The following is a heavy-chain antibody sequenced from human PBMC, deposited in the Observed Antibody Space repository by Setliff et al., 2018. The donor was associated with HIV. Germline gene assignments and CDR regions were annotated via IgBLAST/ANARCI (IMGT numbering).Heavy chain of an antibody. CDR2: IYSSGNT. V-gene: IGHV4-61*02. Sequence: PSETLSLTCTVSGVSINSGNYYWGWIRQPAGKRLEWIGRIYSSGNTNYNPSLKSRVTISADTSKNQFSLRLKSVTAAETAVYYCARGGDGYNTGGGTFDHWGQGMLVTVSS. CDR3: ARGGDGYNTGGGTFDH. CDR1: GVSINSGNYY. J-gene: IGHJ4*02. D-gene: IGHD1-1*01.